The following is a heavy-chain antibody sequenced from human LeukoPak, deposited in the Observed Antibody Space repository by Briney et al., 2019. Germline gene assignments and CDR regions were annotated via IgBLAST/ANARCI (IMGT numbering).Heavy chain of an antibody. D-gene: IGHD6-13*01. CDR3: ARIKWSAAND. J-gene: IGHJ4*02. CDR1: GYTFTGYY. CDR2: INPNSGGT. V-gene: IGHV1-2*02. Sequence: GASVKVSFKASGYTFTGYYMHWVRQAPGQGLEWMGWINPNSGGTNYAQKFQGRVTMTRDTSINTAYMELSSLRSDDTAVYYCARIKWSAANDWGQGTLVTVSS.